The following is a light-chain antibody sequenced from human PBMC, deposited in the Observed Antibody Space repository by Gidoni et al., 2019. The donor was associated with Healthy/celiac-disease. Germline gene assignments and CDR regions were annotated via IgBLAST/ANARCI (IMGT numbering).Light chain of an antibody. J-gene: IGKJ2*01. Sequence: PATLCASVGDRVTITCRASQSISSYLNWYQQKPGKAPKLLIYAASSLQSGVPSRFSGSGSGTDLTLTISSLQPEDFATYYCQQSYSTPPYTFGQGTKLEIK. CDR1: QSISSY. CDR2: AAS. CDR3: QQSYSTPPYT. V-gene: IGKV1-39*01.